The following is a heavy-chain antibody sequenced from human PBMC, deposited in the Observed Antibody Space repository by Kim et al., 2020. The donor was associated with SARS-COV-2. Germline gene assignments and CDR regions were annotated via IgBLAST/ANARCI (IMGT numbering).Heavy chain of an antibody. V-gene: IGHV4-39*01. CDR3: ARRGFLWSRSVYYYGMDV. Sequence: SRVTISVDTSKNQFSLKLSSVTAADTAVYYCARRGFLWSRSVYYYGMDVWGQGTTVTVSS. J-gene: IGHJ6*02. D-gene: IGHD3-10*01.